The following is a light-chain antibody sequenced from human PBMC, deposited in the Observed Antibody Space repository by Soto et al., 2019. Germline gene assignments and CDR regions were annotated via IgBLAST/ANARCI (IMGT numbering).Light chain of an antibody. V-gene: IGKV3-20*01. CDR2: GAS. CDR3: QQYGRSPFT. Sequence: EIVLTQSPGTLSLSPGERATLSCRASQSVSSSYLAGYQQKPGQAPRLLIYGASSRATGIPGRFRGSGSGTDFTLTISRLEPEDFAVYYCQQYGRSPFTFGPGTKVDIK. CDR1: QSVSSSY. J-gene: IGKJ3*01.